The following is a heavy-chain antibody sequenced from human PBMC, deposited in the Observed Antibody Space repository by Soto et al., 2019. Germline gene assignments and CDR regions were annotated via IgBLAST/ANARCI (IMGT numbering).Heavy chain of an antibody. CDR2: VDHSGAT. D-gene: IGHD3-3*01. CDR3: ARSQDPRLTGFGVVVNPTQYFAY. Sequence: QVRLQQWGAGLVKPSETLSLTCAVYGGSFNGYYWSWIRQPPGKGLEWLGDVDHSGATSYKPSLKSAVSFAAETSTNQFCLRLSSVTAADTAVCYCARSQDPRLTGFGVVVNPTQYFAYWSRGTPVSVSS. CDR1: GGSFNGYY. J-gene: IGHJ4*02. V-gene: IGHV4-34*02.